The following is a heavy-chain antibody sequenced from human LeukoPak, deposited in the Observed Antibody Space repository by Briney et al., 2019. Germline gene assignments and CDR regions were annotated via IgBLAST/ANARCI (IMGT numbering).Heavy chain of an antibody. D-gene: IGHD2-2*02. V-gene: IGHV3-74*03. CDR1: GCTFSSHW. CDR2: INSDESDT. J-gene: IGHJ4*02. Sequence: GGSLRLSCVASGCTFSSHWMHWVRQAPGKGLMWVSRINSDESDTLSADSVKGRFTVARDNAKNTLYLEMNRLRAEDTAVYYCARDNTYMFDYWGQGTQVTVSS. CDR3: ARDNTYMFDY.